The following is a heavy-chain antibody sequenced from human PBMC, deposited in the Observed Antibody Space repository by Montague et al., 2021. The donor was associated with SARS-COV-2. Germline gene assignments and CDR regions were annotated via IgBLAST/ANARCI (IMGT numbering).Heavy chain of an antibody. CDR1: GGSISGYY. D-gene: IGHD3-3*01. CDR2: INHSGST. V-gene: IGHV4-59*01. CDR3: ARDKPAYDFWAGYGMDV. Sequence: SETLSLTCAVYGGSISGYYWSWIRQPPGKGLEWIGEINHSGSTNYNPSLKSRVTISVDTSKNQFSLKLSSVTAADTAVYYCARDKPAYDFWAGYGMDVWGRGTTVTVSS. J-gene: IGHJ6*02.